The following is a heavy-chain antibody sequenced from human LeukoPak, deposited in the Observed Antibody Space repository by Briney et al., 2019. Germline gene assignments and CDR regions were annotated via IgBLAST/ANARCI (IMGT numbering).Heavy chain of an antibody. CDR1: GFTFSDYW. V-gene: IGHV3-7*01. J-gene: IGHJ4*02. D-gene: IGHD6-19*01. CDR2: IKQDGSEK. Sequence: GGSLRLSCAASGFTFSDYWMSWVRQAPGKGLEGVAHIKQDGSEKYYVDSGKGRFTISRDNAKNSLYLQMNSLRVEDTAVYYCARDRGGSGWYEFECWGQGTLVTVSS. CDR3: ARDRGGSGWYEFEC.